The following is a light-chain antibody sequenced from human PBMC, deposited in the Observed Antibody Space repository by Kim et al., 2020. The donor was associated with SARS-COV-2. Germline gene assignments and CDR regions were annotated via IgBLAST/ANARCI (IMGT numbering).Light chain of an antibody. Sequence: EIVMTQSPATLSVSPGERVTLSCRASQSVSGNVAWYQQKPGQTPRLLIYGASTRAIGIPARFSGSGSGTEFTLTISSLQSGDFAVYYCQQYDDWPPVTLGQGTRLEIK. CDR1: QSVSGN. CDR2: GAS. J-gene: IGKJ5*01. V-gene: IGKV3-15*01. CDR3: QQYDDWPPVT.